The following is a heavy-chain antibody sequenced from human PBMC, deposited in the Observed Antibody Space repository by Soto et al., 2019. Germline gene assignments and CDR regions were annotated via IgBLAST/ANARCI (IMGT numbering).Heavy chain of an antibody. CDR3: ARQKVDASDY. CDR1: GYTFTSYD. V-gene: IGHV1-8*01. D-gene: IGHD2-15*01. Sequence: QVQLVQSGAEVKKPGASVKVSCKASGYTFTSYDINWVRQATGQGLEWMGWMDPNSGNTGYAQKFXGXVXMXXNTSISTAYMELSSLRSEDTAVYYCARQKVDASDYWGQGTLVTVSS. J-gene: IGHJ4*02. CDR2: MDPNSGNT.